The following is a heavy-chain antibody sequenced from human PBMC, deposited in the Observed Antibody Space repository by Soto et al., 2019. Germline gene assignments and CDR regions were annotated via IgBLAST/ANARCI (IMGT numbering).Heavy chain of an antibody. V-gene: IGHV4-31*03. Sequence: PSETLSLTCTVSGGSISSGGYYWSWIRQHPGKGLEWIGYIYYSGSTYYNPSLKSRVTISVDTSKNQFSLKLSSVTAADTAVYYCARDLAYCGGDCYSGGFDYWGQGTLVTVSS. J-gene: IGHJ4*02. CDR1: GGSISSGGYY. CDR2: IYYSGST. CDR3: ARDLAYCGGDCYSGGFDY. D-gene: IGHD2-21*02.